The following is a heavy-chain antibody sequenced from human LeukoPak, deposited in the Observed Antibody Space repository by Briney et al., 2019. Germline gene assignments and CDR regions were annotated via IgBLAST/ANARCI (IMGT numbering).Heavy chain of an antibody. J-gene: IGHJ4*02. CDR2: IYYSGST. CDR1: GGSISSSSYY. D-gene: IGHD3-10*01. Sequence: SETLSLTCTVSGGSISSSSYYWGWIRQPPGTGLEWIGSIYYSGSTYYNPSLKSRVTISVDTSKNQFSLKLSSVTAADTAVYYCARDSYYYGSGLNYWGQGTLVTVSS. CDR3: ARDSYYYGSGLNY. V-gene: IGHV4-39*07.